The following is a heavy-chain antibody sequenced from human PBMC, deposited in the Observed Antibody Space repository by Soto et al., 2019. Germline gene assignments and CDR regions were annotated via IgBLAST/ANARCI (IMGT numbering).Heavy chain of an antibody. CDR2: ISYDGNNK. Sequence: QVQLVESGGGVVQPGRSLRLSCAASGFILSTYAMYWVRQAPGKGLEWVAVISYDGNNKSYADPVKGRFTISRDNSKNTLYLQMNSLRAEDTAVYYCARAGCDGGSCYTLVGLRYGMDVWGQGTTVTVSS. CDR1: GFILSTYA. D-gene: IGHD2-15*01. CDR3: ARAGCDGGSCYTLVGLRYGMDV. J-gene: IGHJ6*02. V-gene: IGHV3-30-3*01.